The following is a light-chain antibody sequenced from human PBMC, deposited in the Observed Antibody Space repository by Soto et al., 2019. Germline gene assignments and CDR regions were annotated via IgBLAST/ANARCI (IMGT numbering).Light chain of an antibody. Sequence: QSALTQPRSVSGSPGQSVTISCTGTSSDVGGYNYVSWYQQHPGKAPKLMIYDVSKRPSGVPDRFSGSKSGNTVSLTISGLQAEDEADYYCCSYAGSYTYVVFGGGTSLTVL. J-gene: IGLJ2*01. CDR3: CSYAGSYTYVV. V-gene: IGLV2-11*01. CDR2: DVS. CDR1: SSDVGGYNY.